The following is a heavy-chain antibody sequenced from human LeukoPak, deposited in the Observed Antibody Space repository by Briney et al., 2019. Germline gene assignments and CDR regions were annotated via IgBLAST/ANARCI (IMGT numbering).Heavy chain of an antibody. CDR2: LIPIFGTV. Sequence: SVKVSCKPSGGTFSTYAISWVRQAPGQGLEWMGRLIPIFGTVNYAQNFQGRVTITTDESTSTAYMELSSLRPEDTAVYYCASEENWFDPWGQGTLVTVSS. V-gene: IGHV1-69*05. CDR3: ASEENWFDP. J-gene: IGHJ5*02. CDR1: GGTFSTYA.